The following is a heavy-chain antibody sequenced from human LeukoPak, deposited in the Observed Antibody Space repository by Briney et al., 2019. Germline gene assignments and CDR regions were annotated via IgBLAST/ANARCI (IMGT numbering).Heavy chain of an antibody. D-gene: IGHD2-2*01. CDR2: ISWDGGST. V-gene: IGHV3-43D*04. CDR3: AKGVSRCSSTSCPHRYYYYGMDV. CDR1: GFTFDDYA. J-gene: IGHJ6*04. Sequence: PGGSLRLSCAASGFTFDDYAMHWVRHAPGKGLEWVSLISWDGGSTYYADSVKGRFTISRDNSKNSLYLQMNSLRAEDTALYYCAKGVSRCSSTSCPHRYYYYGMDVWGKGTTVTVSS.